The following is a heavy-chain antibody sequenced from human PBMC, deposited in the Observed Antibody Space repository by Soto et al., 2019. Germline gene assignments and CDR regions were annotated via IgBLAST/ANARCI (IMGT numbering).Heavy chain of an antibody. CDR3: ARESGSYFAPYYYYGMDV. D-gene: IGHD1-26*01. CDR1: GGTFSSYA. V-gene: IGHV1-69*13. CDR2: IIPIFGTA. J-gene: IGHJ6*02. Sequence: SVKVSCKASGGTFSSYAISWVRQAPGQGLEWMGGIIPIFGTANYAQKFQGRVTITADESTSTAYMELSSLRSEDTAVYYCARESGSYFAPYYYYGMDVWGQGTTVTVSS.